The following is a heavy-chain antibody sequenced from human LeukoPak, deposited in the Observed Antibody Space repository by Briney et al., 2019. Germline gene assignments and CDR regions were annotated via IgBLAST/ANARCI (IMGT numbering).Heavy chain of an antibody. CDR1: GXSIRSYY. Sequence: SETLSLTCTVSGXSIRSYYWSWIRQPPGKGLEWIGYISDIGRTNYNPSLKSRVSISQDTSKKQLSLKLNSVTAADTAVYYCARSRLHPIIFDYWGQGALVTVSS. J-gene: IGHJ4*02. D-gene: IGHD5-24*01. CDR2: ISDIGRT. CDR3: ARSRLHPIIFDY. V-gene: IGHV4-4*09.